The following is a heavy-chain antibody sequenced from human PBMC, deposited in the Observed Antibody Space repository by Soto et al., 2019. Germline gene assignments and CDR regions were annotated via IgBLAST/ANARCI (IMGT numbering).Heavy chain of an antibody. CDR2: ISGSAGSI. CDR1: GFSFSSYA. V-gene: IGHV3-23*01. D-gene: IGHD1-7*01. J-gene: IGHJ4*02. CDR3: AKLMGSHTETTSDY. Sequence: GGSLRLSCAASGFSFSSYAMTWVRQAPGKGLEWVSGISGSAGSIDYADSVKGRFTISRDNSRNTLYLQMNSLRVEDTAVYYCAKLMGSHTETTSDYWGQGALVTVSS.